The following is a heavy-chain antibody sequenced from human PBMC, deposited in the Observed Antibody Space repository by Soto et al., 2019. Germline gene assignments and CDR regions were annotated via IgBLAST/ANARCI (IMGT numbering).Heavy chain of an antibody. J-gene: IGHJ5*02. CDR3: AGDQAGYCSGGSCYSAFDP. Sequence: SETLSLTCAVSGGSISSSNWWSWVRQPPGKGLEWIGEIYHSGSTNYNPSLKSRVTISVDKSKNQFSLKLSSVTAADTAVYYCAGDQAGYCSGGSCYSAFDPWGQGTLVTVSS. CDR2: IYHSGST. V-gene: IGHV4-4*02. CDR1: GGSISSSNW. D-gene: IGHD2-15*01.